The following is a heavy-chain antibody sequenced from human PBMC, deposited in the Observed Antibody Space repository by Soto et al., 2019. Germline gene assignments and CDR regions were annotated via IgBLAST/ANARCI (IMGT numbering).Heavy chain of an antibody. CDR3: ARVVGARHDY. V-gene: IGHV4-34*01. CDR2: INHSGST. Sequence: PSETLSLTCTVYGGSFSGYYWSWIRQPPGKGLELIGEINHSGSTNYNPSLKSRVTISVDTSKNQFSLKLSSVTAADTAVYYCARVVGARHDYWGQGTLVNVSS. CDR1: GGSFSGYY. J-gene: IGHJ4*02. D-gene: IGHD6-6*01.